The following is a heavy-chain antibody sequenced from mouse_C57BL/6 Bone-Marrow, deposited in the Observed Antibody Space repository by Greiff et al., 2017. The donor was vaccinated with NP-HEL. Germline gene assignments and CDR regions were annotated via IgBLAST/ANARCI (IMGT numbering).Heavy chain of an antibody. D-gene: IGHD2-2*01. CDR3: AKGTTMVTTRDMDY. J-gene: IGHJ4*01. CDR1: GFSLTSYG. Sequence: QVHVKQSGPGLVQPSQSLSITCTVSGFSLTSYGVHWVRQPPGKGLEWLGVIWSGGSTDYNAAFISRLSISKDNSKSQVFFKMNSLQADDTAIYYCAKGTTMVTTRDMDYWGQGTSVTVSS. V-gene: IGHV2-4*01. CDR2: IWSGGST.